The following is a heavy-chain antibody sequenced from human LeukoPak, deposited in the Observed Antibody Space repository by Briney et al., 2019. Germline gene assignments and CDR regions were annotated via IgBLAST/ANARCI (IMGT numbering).Heavy chain of an antibody. CDR3: ARLPMDSSSSDYYYYYYGMDV. V-gene: IGHV4-34*01. J-gene: IGHJ6*02. Sequence: SETLSLTCAVYGGSFSGYYWSWIRQPPGKGLEWIGEINHSGSTNYNPSLKSRVTISVDTSKNQFSLKLSSVTAADTAVYYCARLPMDSSSSDYYYYYYGMDVWGQGTTVTVSS. CDR1: GGSFSGYY. D-gene: IGHD6-6*01. CDR2: INHSGST.